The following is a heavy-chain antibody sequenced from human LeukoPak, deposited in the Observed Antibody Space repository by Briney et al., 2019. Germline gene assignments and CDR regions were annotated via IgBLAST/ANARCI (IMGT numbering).Heavy chain of an antibody. Sequence: SETLSLTCTVSGGSISSYYWSWIRQPPGKGLEWIGYIYYSGSTNYNPSLKSRVTISVDTSKNQFSLKLSSVTAADTAVYYCARGKSGYPPNYFDYWGQGTLVTVSS. J-gene: IGHJ4*02. D-gene: IGHD3-22*01. CDR3: ARGKSGYPPNYFDY. V-gene: IGHV4-59*01. CDR2: IYYSGST. CDR1: GGSISSYY.